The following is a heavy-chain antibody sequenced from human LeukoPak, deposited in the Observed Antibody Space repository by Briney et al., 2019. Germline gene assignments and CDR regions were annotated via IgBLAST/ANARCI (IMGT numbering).Heavy chain of an antibody. CDR3: ARGYSSVLMGYYYMDV. Sequence: GGSLRLSCAASGFPFSSSAMSWVRQAPGKGLEWVSSISSSSAGTYYADSVKGRFTISRDNSKNTLYLQMNSLRAEDTAVYYCARGYSSVLMGYYYMDVWGKGTTVTISS. CDR2: ISSSSAGT. J-gene: IGHJ6*03. V-gene: IGHV3-23*01. CDR1: GFPFSSSA. D-gene: IGHD6-25*01.